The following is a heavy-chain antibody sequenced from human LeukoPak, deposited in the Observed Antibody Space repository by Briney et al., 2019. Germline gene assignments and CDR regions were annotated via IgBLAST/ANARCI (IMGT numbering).Heavy chain of an antibody. Sequence: ASVKVTCKASGYTFPSYFMHRVRQAPGQGLEWMGIINPTGGSTTYAQKFQGRVTMTRDTSTSTVYMELSSLRSDDTAVYYCARTAARRFDNWGQGTLVTVSS. CDR1: GYTFPSYF. D-gene: IGHD6-6*01. CDR2: INPTGGST. CDR3: ARTAARRFDN. J-gene: IGHJ4*02. V-gene: IGHV1-46*01.